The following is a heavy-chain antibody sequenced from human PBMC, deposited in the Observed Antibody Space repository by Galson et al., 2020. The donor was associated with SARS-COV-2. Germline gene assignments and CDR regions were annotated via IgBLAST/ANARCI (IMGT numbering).Heavy chain of an antibody. CDR3: ARLKTEGGSHFFDI. V-gene: IGHV2-70*01. CDR1: GFSLGTSELS. CDR2: IDWDEDK. D-gene: IGHD2-15*01. J-gene: IGHJ3*02. Sequence: SGPTLVKPTQTLTLTCTFSGFSLGTSELSLSWIRQPPGKALEWLALIDWDEDKHYSPSLKTRLSISKDTSKNQVLLTMTNMDPVDTATYYCARLKTEGGSHFFDIWGQGTMVTVSS.